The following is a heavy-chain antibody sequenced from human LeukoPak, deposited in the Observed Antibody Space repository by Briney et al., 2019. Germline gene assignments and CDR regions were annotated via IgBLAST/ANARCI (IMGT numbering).Heavy chain of an antibody. CDR3: TTASSGGSFKPYYFDY. CDR1: GFTFSNAW. V-gene: IGHV3-15*01. J-gene: IGHJ4*02. CDR2: IKSKTDGGIT. D-gene: IGHD2-15*01. Sequence: GGSLRLSCAASGFTFSNAWMSWVRQAPGKGLEWVGRIKSKTDGGITDYAAPVKGRFTISRDDSKNTLYLQMNSLKTEDTAVYYCTTASSGGSFKPYYFDYWGQGTLVTVSS.